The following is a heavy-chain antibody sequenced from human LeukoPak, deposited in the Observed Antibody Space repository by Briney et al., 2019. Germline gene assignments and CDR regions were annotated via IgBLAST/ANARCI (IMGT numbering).Heavy chain of an antibody. CDR3: ARDSSSSVGVWFDP. D-gene: IGHD6-6*01. CDR2: INPNSGGT. Sequence: ASVKVSCKASGYTFTSYDINWVRQATGQGLEWMGWINPNSGGTNYAQKFQGGVTMTRDTSISTAYMELSRLRSDDTAVYYCARDSSSSVGVWFDPWGQGTLVTVSS. J-gene: IGHJ5*02. V-gene: IGHV1-2*02. CDR1: GYTFTSYD.